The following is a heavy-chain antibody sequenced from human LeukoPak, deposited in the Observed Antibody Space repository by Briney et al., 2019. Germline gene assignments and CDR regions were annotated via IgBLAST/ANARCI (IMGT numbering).Heavy chain of an antibody. CDR2: IRQDEREK. J-gene: IGHJ6*03. V-gene: IGHV3-7*01. CDR3: ARGPYYYGSGSYMDV. D-gene: IGHD3-10*01. Sequence: GRSLRLSCAASGFTFSNYWMTWVRQAPGKGLEWVANIRQDEREKNYVDSVKGRFTISRDNAKNSLYLQMNSLRAEDTVVYYCARGPYYYGSGSYMDVWGKGTTVTVSS. CDR1: GFTFSNYW.